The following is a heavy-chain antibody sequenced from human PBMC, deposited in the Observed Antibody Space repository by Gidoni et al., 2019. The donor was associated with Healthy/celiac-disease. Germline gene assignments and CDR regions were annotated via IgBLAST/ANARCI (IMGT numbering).Heavy chain of an antibody. CDR1: GFTFSGSA. J-gene: IGHJ4*02. Sequence: VQLVESGGGLVQPGGSLKLSCSASGFTFSGSAMHWVRQASGKGLEWVGRIRSKANSYATAYAASVKGRFTISRDDSKNTAYLQMNSLKTEDTAVYYCTSLAGIDVNYWGQGTLVTVSS. V-gene: IGHV3-73*02. CDR2: IRSKANSYAT. CDR3: TSLAGIDVNY. D-gene: IGHD6-19*01.